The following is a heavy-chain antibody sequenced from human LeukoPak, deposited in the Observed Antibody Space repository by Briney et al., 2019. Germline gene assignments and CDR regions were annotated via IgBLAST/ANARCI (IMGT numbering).Heavy chain of an antibody. D-gene: IGHD3-10*01. V-gene: IGHV3-48*01. Sequence: PGVSLRLSCAASGFPLSSYSINWVRQAPGKGLEWVSYISSSGSAIYYVDSVKGRFTVSRDNAKNSLFLQMNSPRAEDTAVYYCVRVKVSYFDYWGQGALVTVSS. CDR1: GFPLSSYS. CDR2: ISSSGSAI. J-gene: IGHJ4*02. CDR3: VRVKVSYFDY.